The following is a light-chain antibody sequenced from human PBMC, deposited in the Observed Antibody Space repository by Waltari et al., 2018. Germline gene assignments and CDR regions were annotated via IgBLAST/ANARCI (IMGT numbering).Light chain of an antibody. CDR1: QSVLYNSDNKNY. J-gene: IGKJ3*01. CDR2: WAS. Sequence: DIVMTQSPDSLAVSLGETATINCKSSQSVLYNSDNKNYLAWYQQKPGHPPKLLIYWASTRESGVPDRFSGSGSGTDFTLTISSLQAEDVALYYCQQYYSIPFTFGPGTKLDIK. CDR3: QQYYSIPFT. V-gene: IGKV4-1*01.